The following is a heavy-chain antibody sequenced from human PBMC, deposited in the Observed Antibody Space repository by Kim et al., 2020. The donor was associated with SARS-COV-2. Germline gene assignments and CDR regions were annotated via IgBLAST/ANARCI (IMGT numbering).Heavy chain of an antibody. D-gene: IGHD5-12*01. CDR1: GFTFSSYA. V-gene: IGHV3-23*01. CDR2: ISGSGDST. CDR3: ARQRGYSGYEGLIDY. Sequence: GGSLRLSCAASGFTFSSYAMSWVRQAPGNGLEWVSAISGSGDSTYYADSVKGRFTISRDNSKNTLYLQMNSLRAEDTAVYYCARQRGYSGYEGLIDYWGQGTLVTVSS. J-gene: IGHJ4*02.